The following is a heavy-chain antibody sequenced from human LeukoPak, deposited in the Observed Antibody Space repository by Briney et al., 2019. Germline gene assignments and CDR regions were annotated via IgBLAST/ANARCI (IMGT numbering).Heavy chain of an antibody. J-gene: IGHJ4*02. V-gene: IGHV1-18*01. CDR3: ARDRQYYDSSGYYFPLDY. CDR2: ISAYNGNT. CDR1: GYTFTSYG. Sequence: ASVKVSCKASGYTFTSYGICWVRQAPGQGLEWMGWISAYNGNTNYAQKLQGRVTMTTDTSTSTAYMELRSLRSDDTAVYYCARDRQYYDSSGYYFPLDYWGQGTLVTVSS. D-gene: IGHD3-22*01.